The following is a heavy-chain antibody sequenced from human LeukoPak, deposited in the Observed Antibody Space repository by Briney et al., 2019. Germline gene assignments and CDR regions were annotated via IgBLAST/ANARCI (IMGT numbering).Heavy chain of an antibody. Sequence: GGSLRLSCGASGLTFSSYSMNWVRQAPGKGLEWVSYISSDSGTIYQADSVKGRFTISRDNAKNSLYLQMNSLRAEDTAVYYCATFIVVVPSSWFDPWGQGTLVTVSS. CDR2: ISSDSGTI. V-gene: IGHV3-48*01. CDR1: GLTFSSYS. D-gene: IGHD2-2*01. CDR3: ATFIVVVPSSWFDP. J-gene: IGHJ5*02.